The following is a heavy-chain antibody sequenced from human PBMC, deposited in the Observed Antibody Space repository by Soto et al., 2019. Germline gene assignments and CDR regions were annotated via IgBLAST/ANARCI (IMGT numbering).Heavy chain of an antibody. CDR2: IDPSCSCT. CDR1: GYSFTSYL. CDR3: ARWGGFTIFEPVLFPDYAFDI. Sequence: PGESLKISCTCSGYSFTSYLISWVRHMPGKGLEXMGRIDPSCSCTHYSPSFQGLVTISADKSISTASLQWSSMKASDTAMYYCARWGGFTIFEPVLFPDYAFDIWGQGTMVTVSS. J-gene: IGHJ3*02. D-gene: IGHD3-3*01. V-gene: IGHV5-10-1*01.